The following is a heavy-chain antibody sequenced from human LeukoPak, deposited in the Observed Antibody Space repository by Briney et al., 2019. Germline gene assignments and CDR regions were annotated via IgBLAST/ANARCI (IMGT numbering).Heavy chain of an antibody. Sequence: GGSLRLSCAGSGFTFRSYTMRWVRQAPGKGLEWVSDISRSGSNTYYADSVKGRFTISRDNSKNTLYLQMNSLRAEDPGLGYRGVCGEARDYWGQGVLVTVSS. V-gene: IGHV3-23*01. CDR1: GFTFRSYT. D-gene: IGHD3-10*01. J-gene: IGHJ4*02. CDR3: GVCGEARDY. CDR2: ISRSGSNT.